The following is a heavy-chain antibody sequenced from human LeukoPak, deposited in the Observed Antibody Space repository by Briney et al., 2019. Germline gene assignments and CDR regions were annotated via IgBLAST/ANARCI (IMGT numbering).Heavy chain of an antibody. D-gene: IGHD6-19*01. CDR1: GYTFTSCD. Sequence: GASVKVSCKASGYTFTSCDINWVRQATGQGLEWMGWTNPNSGNTGYGQSFQGRITMTRDISIGTAYMELSNLTSEDTAIYYRTRGSSGRRDNWGQGTLVTVSA. CDR3: TRGSSGRRDN. CDR2: TNPNSGNT. J-gene: IGHJ4*02. V-gene: IGHV1-8*01.